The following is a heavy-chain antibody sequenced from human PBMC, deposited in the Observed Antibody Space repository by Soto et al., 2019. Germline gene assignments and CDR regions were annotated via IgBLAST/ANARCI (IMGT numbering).Heavy chain of an antibody. J-gene: IGHJ6*02. CDR1: GFTFSSYG. CDR3: AKGHTSRGTTLYGMDV. CDR2: ISYDGSNK. V-gene: IGHV3-30*18. D-gene: IGHD1-7*01. Sequence: GGSLRLSCAASGFTFSSYGMHWVRQAPGKGLEWVAVISYDGSNKYYADSVKGRFTISRDNSKNTLYLQMNSLRAEDTAVYYCAKGHTSRGTTLYGMDVWGQGTTVTVSS.